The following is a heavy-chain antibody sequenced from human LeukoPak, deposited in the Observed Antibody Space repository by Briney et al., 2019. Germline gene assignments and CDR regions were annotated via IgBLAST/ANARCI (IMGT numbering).Heavy chain of an antibody. D-gene: IGHD3-22*01. CDR1: GFTFGSSV. J-gene: IGHJ5*02. Sequence: GGSLRLSCAASGFTFGSSVMHWVRQAPGKGLDWVAVISYDGSDKYYADSVKGRFTISRDNFENMLYLQMNSLRPEDTAVYYCAREGPEYYYDSSGPFDPWGQGTLVTVSS. V-gene: IGHV3-30*04. CDR2: ISYDGSDK. CDR3: AREGPEYYYDSSGPFDP.